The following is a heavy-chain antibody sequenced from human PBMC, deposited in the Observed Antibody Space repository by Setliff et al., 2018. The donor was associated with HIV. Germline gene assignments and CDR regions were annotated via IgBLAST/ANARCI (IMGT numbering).Heavy chain of an antibody. V-gene: IGHV4-39*01. D-gene: IGHD6-6*01. Sequence: SETLSLTCSVYGDSIGSNTFYWGWLRQPPGKEPEWIGSINHSGNTYYYPSLKSRVTMSVDTSRNQFSLRLSSVTATDTAVYYCARHRASSSGFPLDFWGQGILVTVS. CDR2: INHSGNT. CDR1: GDSIGSNTFY. CDR3: ARHRASSSGFPLDF. J-gene: IGHJ4*02.